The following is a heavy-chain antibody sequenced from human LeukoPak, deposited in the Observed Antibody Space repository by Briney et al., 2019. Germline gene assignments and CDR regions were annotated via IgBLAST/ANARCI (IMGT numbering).Heavy chain of an antibody. D-gene: IGHD3-22*01. CDR1: GFTFSDYY. Sequence: PGGSLRLSCAASGFTFSDYYMSWIRQAPGKGLEWVSYISSSGSTIYYADSVKGRFTISRDNAKNSLYLQMNSLRAEDTAVYYWARDAYYYDSSGYVMDVWGQGTTVTVSS. J-gene: IGHJ6*02. CDR3: ARDAYYYDSSGYVMDV. V-gene: IGHV3-11*01. CDR2: ISSSGSTI.